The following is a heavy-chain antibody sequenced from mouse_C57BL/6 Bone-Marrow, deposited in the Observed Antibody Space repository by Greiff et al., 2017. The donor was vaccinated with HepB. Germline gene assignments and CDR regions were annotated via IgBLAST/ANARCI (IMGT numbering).Heavy chain of an antibody. V-gene: IGHV5-17*01. CDR3: ARPLGRWYFDY. CDR2: ISSGSSTI. CDR1: GFTFSDYG. D-gene: IGHD4-1*01. Sequence: EVKLMESGGGLVKPGGSLKLSCAASGFTFSDYGMHWVRQAPEKGLEWVAYISSGSSTIYYADTVKGRFTISRDNAKNTLFLQMTSLRSEDTAMYYCARPLGRWYFDYWGQGTTLTVSS. J-gene: IGHJ2*01.